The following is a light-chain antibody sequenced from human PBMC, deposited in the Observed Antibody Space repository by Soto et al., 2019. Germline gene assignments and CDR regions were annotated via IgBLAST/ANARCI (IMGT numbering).Light chain of an antibody. Sequence: QSALTQPPSASGSPGQSVAISCTGTSSDVGGYNYVSWYQQHPGKAPKLMIYEISKRPSGVPDRFSGSKSGNTASLTVSGLQAEDEADYYSSSYAGTHIVFRTGTKVTVL. CDR3: SSYAGTHIV. CDR2: EIS. CDR1: SSDVGGYNY. V-gene: IGLV2-8*01. J-gene: IGLJ1*01.